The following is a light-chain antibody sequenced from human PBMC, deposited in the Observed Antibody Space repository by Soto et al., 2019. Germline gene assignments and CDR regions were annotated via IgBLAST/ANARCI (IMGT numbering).Light chain of an antibody. Sequence: DVEMTQSPATLSGSVGDRVTITCRASQTISSWLAWYQQKPGKAPKLLIYNASTLKSGVPSRFSGSGSGTDFTLTISSLQPDDFAAYFCQQRSSYVEAFGPGTKVDLK. CDR1: QTISSW. CDR2: NAS. V-gene: IGKV1-5*03. CDR3: QQRSSYVEA. J-gene: IGKJ3*01.